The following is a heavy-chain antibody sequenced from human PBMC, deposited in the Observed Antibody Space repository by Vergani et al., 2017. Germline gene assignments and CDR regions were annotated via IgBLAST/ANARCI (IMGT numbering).Heavy chain of an antibody. Sequence: QVQLVQSGAEVKKPGASVKVSCKASGYTFTDYFMHWVRQAPGQGLEWMGWINPNSGGTNYAQKFQGRVTMTRDTSISTAYMELSNLRSDDTAVYFCARVVVEGEFVDYWGQGTLVTVSS. CDR3: ARVVVEGEFVDY. CDR2: INPNSGGT. J-gene: IGHJ4*02. CDR1: GYTFTDYF. D-gene: IGHD2-2*01. V-gene: IGHV1-2*02.